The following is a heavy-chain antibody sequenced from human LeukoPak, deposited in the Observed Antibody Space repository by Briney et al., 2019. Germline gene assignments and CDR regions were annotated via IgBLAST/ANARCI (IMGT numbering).Heavy chain of an antibody. Sequence: SETLSLTCSVSGYSISKGYHWGWIRQPPGKGLEWIGSISHSGSTYYNASLKSRLTIFVDTSKNQFSLKLNSVTAADTAVYYCARHMMATYYFDFWGQGTLVTVSS. CDR2: ISHSGST. D-gene: IGHD5-24*01. CDR1: GYSISKGYH. V-gene: IGHV4-38-2*02. CDR3: ARHMMATYYFDF. J-gene: IGHJ4*02.